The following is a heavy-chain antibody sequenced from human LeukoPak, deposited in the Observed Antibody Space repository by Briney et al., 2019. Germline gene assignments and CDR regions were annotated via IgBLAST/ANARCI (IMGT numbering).Heavy chain of an antibody. CDR3: AKGKTGIAAAGTVDY. Sequence: PGGSLRLSCAASGFTFDDYAMHWVRQAPGKGLEWVSGISWNSGSIGYADSVKGRFTISRDNAKNSLYLQMNSLRAEDTALYYCAKGKTGIAAAGTVDYWGQGTLVTVSS. CDR2: ISWNSGSI. CDR1: GFTFDDYA. J-gene: IGHJ4*02. D-gene: IGHD6-13*01. V-gene: IGHV3-9*01.